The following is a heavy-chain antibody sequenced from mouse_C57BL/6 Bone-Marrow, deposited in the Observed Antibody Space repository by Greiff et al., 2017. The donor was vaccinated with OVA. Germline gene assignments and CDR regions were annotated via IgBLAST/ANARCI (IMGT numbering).Heavy chain of an antibody. V-gene: IGHV5-6*01. D-gene: IGHD4-1*01. Sequence: EVQGVESGGDLVKPGGSLKLSCAASGFTFSSYGMSWVRQTPDKRLEWVATISSGGSYTYYPDSVKGRFTISRDNAKNTLYLQMSSLKSEDTAMYYCARLGGTSSWFAYWGQGTLVTVSA. J-gene: IGHJ3*01. CDR2: ISSGGSYT. CDR3: ARLGGTSSWFAY. CDR1: GFTFSSYG.